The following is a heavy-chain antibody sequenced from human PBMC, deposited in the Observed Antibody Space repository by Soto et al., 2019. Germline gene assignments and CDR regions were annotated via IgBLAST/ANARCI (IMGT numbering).Heavy chain of an antibody. CDR1: GGCISNSSYY. CDR2: IYYGGST. Sequence: QLQLQESGPGLVRPSETLSLTCTVSGGCISNSSYYWGWIRQPPGEGLEWIGSIYYGGSTYYNPSLKSRVTISVDTSKNRFSLRLSSVTAADTAVYYCAKHRMTIFGLVTHFFDYWGQGTLVTVSS. J-gene: IGHJ4*01. CDR3: AKHRMTIFGLVTHFFDY. V-gene: IGHV4-39*01. D-gene: IGHD3-3*01.